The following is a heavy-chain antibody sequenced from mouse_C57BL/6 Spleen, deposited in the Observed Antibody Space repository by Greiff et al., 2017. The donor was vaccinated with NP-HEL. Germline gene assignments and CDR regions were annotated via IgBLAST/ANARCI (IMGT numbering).Heavy chain of an antibody. V-gene: IGHV1-22*01. J-gene: IGHJ2*01. Sequence: EVQLVESGPELVKPGASVKMSCKASGYTFTDYNMHWVKQSHGKSLEWIGYINPNNGGTSYNQKFKGKATLTVNKSSSTAYMELRSLTSEDSAVYYCARGLGRGDYWGQGTTLTVSS. CDR2: INPNNGGT. CDR1: GYTFTDYN. D-gene: IGHD4-1*01. CDR3: ARGLGRGDY.